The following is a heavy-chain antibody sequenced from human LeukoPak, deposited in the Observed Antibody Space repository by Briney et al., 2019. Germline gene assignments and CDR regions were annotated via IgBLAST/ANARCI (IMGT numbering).Heavy chain of an antibody. Sequence: PGGSLRLSCAASGFTFSDYYMSWIRQAPGKGLEWVSYISSSGSTIYYADSVKGRFTISRDNAKNSLYLQLNSLRAEDTAVYYCARDHSSGFSLPGNWGHGTLVTVSS. J-gene: IGHJ4*01. V-gene: IGHV3-11*04. D-gene: IGHD6-19*01. CDR2: ISSSGSTI. CDR3: ARDHSSGFSLPGN. CDR1: GFTFSDYY.